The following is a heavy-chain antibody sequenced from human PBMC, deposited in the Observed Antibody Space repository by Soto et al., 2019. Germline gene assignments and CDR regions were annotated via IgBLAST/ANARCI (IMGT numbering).Heavy chain of an antibody. CDR3: VKQGYYGSGTYYIPDY. CDR1: GGSISTRDSY. V-gene: IGHV4-39*01. D-gene: IGHD3-10*01. CDR2: SYYTRST. J-gene: IGHJ4*02. Sequence: ETLSLTCVVSGGSISTRDSYWGWVRQAPGKGLEFIGSSYYTRSTYYNPSLESRVTVSVDTSENHFSLKLTSVTAADTAVYYCVKQGYYGSGTYYIPDYWGPGILVTVSS.